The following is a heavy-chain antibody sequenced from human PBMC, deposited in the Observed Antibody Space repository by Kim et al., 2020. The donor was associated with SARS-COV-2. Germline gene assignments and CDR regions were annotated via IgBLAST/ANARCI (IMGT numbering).Heavy chain of an antibody. J-gene: IGHJ4*02. CDR2: NT. Sequence: NTKFSQQVQGRVTFTRDTSANTASMGLSSLGSEDTAVYYCARDLFHTGFDYWGQGTLVAVSS. CDR3: ARDLFHTGFDY. V-gene: IGHV1-3*01. D-gene: IGHD2-8*02.